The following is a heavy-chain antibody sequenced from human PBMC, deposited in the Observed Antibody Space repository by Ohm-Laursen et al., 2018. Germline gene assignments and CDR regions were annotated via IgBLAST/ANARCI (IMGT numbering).Heavy chain of an antibody. D-gene: IGHD3-22*01. Sequence: GSLRLSCAASGFTFSSYWMSWVRQSPGKGLEWVANIKGDGTETYYVDSVRGRFTISRDNPKNSLFLQLSNVRAEDTAVYYCARDRGYVEWYFDLWGRGTLVTVSS. J-gene: IGHJ2*01. CDR2: IKGDGTET. CDR1: GFTFSSYW. V-gene: IGHV3-7*03. CDR3: ARDRGYVEWYFDL.